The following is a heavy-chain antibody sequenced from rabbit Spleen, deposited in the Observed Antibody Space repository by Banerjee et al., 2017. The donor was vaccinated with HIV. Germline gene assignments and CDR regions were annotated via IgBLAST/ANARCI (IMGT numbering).Heavy chain of an antibody. CDR2: INVVTGKA. J-gene: IGHJ4*01. V-gene: IGHV1S40*01. Sequence: QSLEESGGDLVKPGASLTLTCTASGFSFSDYYYICWVRQAPEKGLEWIACINVVTGKAVYASWAKGRFTISKTSSTTVTLQMTSLTAADTATYFCARDEVYADYAGFGYATLHYFDLWGPGTLVTVS. CDR3: ARDEVYADYAGFGYATLHYFDL. CDR1: GFSFSDYYY. D-gene: IGHD6-1*01.